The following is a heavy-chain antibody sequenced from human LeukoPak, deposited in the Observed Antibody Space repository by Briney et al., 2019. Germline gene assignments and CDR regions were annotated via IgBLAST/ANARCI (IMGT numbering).Heavy chain of an antibody. CDR2: ITSSSSTI. CDR1: GFTFSSYS. J-gene: IGHJ4*02. CDR3: ARDPHALDY. V-gene: IGHV3-48*02. Sequence: GGSLRLSCAASGFTFSSYSMNWVRQAPGKGLEWVSYITSSSSTIYYADSVKGRFTISRDNAKNSLSLQMNSLRDEDTAVYYCARDPHALDYWGQGTLVTVSS.